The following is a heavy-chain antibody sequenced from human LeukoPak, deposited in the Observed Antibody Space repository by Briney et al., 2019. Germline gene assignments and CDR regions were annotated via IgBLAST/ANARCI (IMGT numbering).Heavy chain of an antibody. CDR2: IRSKANGYAT. CDR3: ARYITVGATYQHFDY. Sequence: PGGSLRLSCAASGFTFSGSAMHWVRQASGKGLEWVGRIRSKANGYATAYAASVNGRFTVSRDDSKNTAYLQTNSLKTEDTAVYYCARYITVGATYQHFDYWGQGTLVTVSS. D-gene: IGHD1-26*01. CDR1: GFTFSGSA. J-gene: IGHJ4*02. V-gene: IGHV3-73*01.